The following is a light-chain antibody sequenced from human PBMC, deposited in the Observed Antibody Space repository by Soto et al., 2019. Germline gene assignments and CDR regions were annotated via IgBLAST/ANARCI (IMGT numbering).Light chain of an antibody. J-gene: IGLJ3*02. CDR3: SSFTSSSIPWV. CDR2: EVS. CDR1: SSDVGGYNY. V-gene: IGLV2-14*01. Sequence: QSALTQPASVSGSPGQSITISCTGTSSDVGGYNYVSWYQQHPGKAPKLMIYEVSNRPSGVSNRFSGSKSGNTASLTISGLQAEDEADYYCSSFTSSSIPWVFGGGTKLNVL.